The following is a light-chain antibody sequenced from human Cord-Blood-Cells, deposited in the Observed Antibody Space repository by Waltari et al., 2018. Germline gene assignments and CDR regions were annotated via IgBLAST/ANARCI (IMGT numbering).Light chain of an antibody. J-gene: IGLJ2*01. Sequence: QSALTQPRSVSGSPGKSVTISCTGPSSDVGGYNSVSWYQQHPGKAPKLIIYDVSKRPSGVPDRFSGSKSGNTASLTISGLQAEDEADYYCCSYAGSYTVVFGGGTKLTVL. CDR2: DVS. CDR3: CSYAGSYTVV. CDR1: SSDVGGYNS. V-gene: IGLV2-11*01.